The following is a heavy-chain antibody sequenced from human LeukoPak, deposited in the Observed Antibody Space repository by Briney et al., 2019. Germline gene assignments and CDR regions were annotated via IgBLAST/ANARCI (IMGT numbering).Heavy chain of an antibody. CDR1: GGSISSYY. J-gene: IGHJ5*02. Sequence: PETLSLTCTVSGGSISSYYWSWIRQPAGKGLEWIGRIYTSGSTNYNPSLKSRVTMSVDTSKNQFSLKLSSVTAADTAVYYCARDRYLGYSYGYIGNWFDPWGQGTLVTVSS. CDR2: IYTSGST. V-gene: IGHV4-4*07. D-gene: IGHD5-18*01. CDR3: ARDRYLGYSYGYIGNWFDP.